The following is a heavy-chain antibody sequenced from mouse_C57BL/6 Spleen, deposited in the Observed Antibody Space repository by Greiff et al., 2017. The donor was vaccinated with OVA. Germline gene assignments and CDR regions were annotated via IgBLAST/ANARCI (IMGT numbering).Heavy chain of an antibody. V-gene: IGHV1-4*01. D-gene: IGHD2-4*01. CDR3: ASPYYDYDGLDY. CDR2: INPSSGYT. CDR1: GYTFTSYT. Sequence: VQLQQSGAELARPGASVKMSCKASGYTFTSYTMHWVKQRPGQGLEWIGYINPSSGYTKYNQKFKDKATLTADKSSSTAYMQLSSLTSEDSAVYYCASPYYDYDGLDYWGQGTTLTVSS. J-gene: IGHJ2*01.